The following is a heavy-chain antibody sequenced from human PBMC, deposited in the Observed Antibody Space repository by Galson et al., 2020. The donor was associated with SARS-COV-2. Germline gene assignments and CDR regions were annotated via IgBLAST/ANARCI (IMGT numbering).Heavy chain of an antibody. CDR2: ISWNSGMI. D-gene: IGHD3-22*01. Sequence: SLKISFATSGFTFDDYAMNWVRQAPGKGLEWVSGISWNSGMITYADSVKGRFIISRDNAKNSLYLQMNNLRTEDTALYYCFVDSSGDWSDAFDMWGQGTMVTVSS. J-gene: IGHJ3*02. CDR3: FVDSSGDWSDAFDM. V-gene: IGHV3-9*01. CDR1: GFTFDDYA.